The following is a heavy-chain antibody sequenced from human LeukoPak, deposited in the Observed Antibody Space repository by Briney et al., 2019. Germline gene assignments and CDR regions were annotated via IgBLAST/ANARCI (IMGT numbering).Heavy chain of an antibody. CDR2: INPNSGGT. CDR3: ARAGMVRGANFDY. D-gene: IGHD3-10*01. Sequence: ASVKVSCKASGYTLTGYYMHWVRQAPGQGLEWMGWINPNSGGTNYAQKFQGRVTMTRDTSTSTVYMELSSLRSEDTAVYYCARAGMVRGANFDYWGQGTLVTVSS. V-gene: IGHV1-2*02. CDR1: GYTLTGYY. J-gene: IGHJ4*02.